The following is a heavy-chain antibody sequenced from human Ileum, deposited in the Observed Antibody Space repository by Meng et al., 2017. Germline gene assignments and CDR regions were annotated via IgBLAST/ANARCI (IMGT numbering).Heavy chain of an antibody. Sequence: QVQPVHSGPEVKKHGASLKVSCKASYYTFTGYGVSWVRQAPGQGLEWMAWLGAHDGDTSHAPKFQGRVTVSADRPTATAYMELRSLRSDDTAVYYCARGTPGRSYSDYWGQGTLVTVSS. J-gene: IGHJ4*02. CDR3: ARGTPGRSYSDY. CDR2: LGAHDGDT. CDR1: YYTFTGYG. D-gene: IGHD3-10*01. V-gene: IGHV1-18*01.